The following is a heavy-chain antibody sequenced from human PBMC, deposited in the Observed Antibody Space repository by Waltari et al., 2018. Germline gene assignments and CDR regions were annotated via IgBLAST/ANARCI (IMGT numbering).Heavy chain of an antibody. J-gene: IGHJ5*02. CDR2: AFFDGIKT. D-gene: IGHD3-10*01. V-gene: IGHV3-30*18. Sequence: QVQLVESGGGVVQPGMSLSLSCAASGFSVRDFGMHWVRQAPDKGLEWVALAFFDGIKTDYADSVRGRFTISRDDSKNTLYLDINNLRVDDTGIYYCAKDAFGNTYLDHWGQGTVVTVSS. CDR3: AKDAFGNTYLDH. CDR1: GFSVRDFG.